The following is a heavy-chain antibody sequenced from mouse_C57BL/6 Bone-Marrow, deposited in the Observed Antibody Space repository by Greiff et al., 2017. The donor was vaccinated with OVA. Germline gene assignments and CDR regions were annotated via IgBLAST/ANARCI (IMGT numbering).Heavy chain of an antibody. Sequence: VQLQQSGAELVRPGASVKLSCTASGFNIKDDYMHWVKQRPEQGLEWIGWIDPENGDTEYASKFQGKATITADTSSNTAYLPLSSLTSEDTAVYYCTTRFPFDYWGQGTTLTVSS. J-gene: IGHJ2*01. CDR2: IDPENGDT. CDR1: GFNIKDDY. CDR3: TTRFPFDY. V-gene: IGHV14-4*01.